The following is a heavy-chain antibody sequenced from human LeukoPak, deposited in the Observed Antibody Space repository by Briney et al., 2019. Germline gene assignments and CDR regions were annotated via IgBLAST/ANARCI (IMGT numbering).Heavy chain of an antibody. CDR3: AKDFWSGYFYFDY. D-gene: IGHD3-3*01. CDR2: ISHDGSNK. Sequence: GGSLRLSCTASGFSFSTYALHWVRQAPGKGLEWVAVISHDGSNKYNADSVKGRFTISRDNSKNTLYLQMNSLRAEDTAVYYCAKDFWSGYFYFDYWGQGILVTVSS. V-gene: IGHV3-30*04. J-gene: IGHJ4*02. CDR1: GFSFSTYA.